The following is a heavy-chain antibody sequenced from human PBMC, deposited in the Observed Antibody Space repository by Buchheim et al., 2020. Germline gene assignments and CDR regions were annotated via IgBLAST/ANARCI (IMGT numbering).Heavy chain of an antibody. V-gene: IGHV3-7*01. J-gene: IGHJ4*02. Sequence: EVQLVESGGGLVQPGGSLRLSCAASGFTFNDHWMYWVRQAPGKGLEWVANIQQYETEKYYLDSVKGRFTISRDNTKSSLYLQLNSLRAEDTAIYYCARDAGRIVGATVIDYWGQGTL. CDR3: ARDAGRIVGATVIDY. D-gene: IGHD1-26*01. CDR1: GFTFNDHW. CDR2: IQQYETEK.